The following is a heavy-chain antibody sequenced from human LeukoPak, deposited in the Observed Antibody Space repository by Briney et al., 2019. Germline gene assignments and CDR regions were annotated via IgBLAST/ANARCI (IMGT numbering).Heavy chain of an antibody. Sequence: GGSLRLSCAASGFTFDNYVMTWVRQAPGKGLEWVSTISGSGGRTDYADSVKGRFTISRDNAKNSLYLQMSSLGAEDTAIYYCSRDRGGGDIYFDYWGQGTLVTVSS. V-gene: IGHV3-23*01. CDR2: ISGSGGRT. CDR1: GFTFDNYV. CDR3: SRDRGGGDIYFDY. J-gene: IGHJ4*02. D-gene: IGHD2-21*02.